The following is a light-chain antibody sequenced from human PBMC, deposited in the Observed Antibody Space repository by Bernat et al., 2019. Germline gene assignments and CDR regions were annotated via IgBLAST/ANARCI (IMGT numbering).Light chain of an antibody. J-gene: IGKJ4*01. CDR2: DAS. V-gene: IGKV3-11*01. Sequence: EIVLTQSPATLSLSPGERATLSCRASQSISSYLSCYQQKPGQAPRLLIYDASNSATGIPARISGSWYGTDFTLSISSLEPEDSAVYYCQQRYTLVTFGGGTKVEI. CDR3: QQRYTLVT. CDR1: QSISSY.